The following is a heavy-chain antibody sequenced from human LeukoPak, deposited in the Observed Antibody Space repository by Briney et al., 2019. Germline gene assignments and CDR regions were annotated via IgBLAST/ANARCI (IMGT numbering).Heavy chain of an antibody. CDR1: GFTFSSYA. J-gene: IGHJ6*03. Sequence: GGSLRLSCAASGFTFSSYAMSWVRQAPGKGLEWVSAISGSGGSTYYADSVKGRFTISRDNSKNTLYLQMNRLRAEDTAVYYCAKDRTYYDFWSGLYYYYYYMDVWGKGTTVTVSS. D-gene: IGHD3-3*01. CDR2: ISGSGGST. V-gene: IGHV3-23*01. CDR3: AKDRTYYDFWSGLYYYYYYMDV.